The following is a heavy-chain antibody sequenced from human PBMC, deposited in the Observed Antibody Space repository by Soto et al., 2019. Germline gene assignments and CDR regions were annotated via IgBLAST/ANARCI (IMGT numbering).Heavy chain of an antibody. J-gene: IGHJ4*01. CDR2: IIPIFGTA. Sequence: SVKVSCKASGGTFSSYAISWVRQAPGQGLEWMGGIIPIFGTANYAQKCQGRVTMTADESTSTAYMELNMLRSEDTAVYYCERDLVGKSGYSAYDPSYFDYWGQGTLVTVSS. CDR3: ERDLVGKSGYSAYDPSYFDY. V-gene: IGHV1-69*13. D-gene: IGHD5-12*01. CDR1: GGTFSSYA.